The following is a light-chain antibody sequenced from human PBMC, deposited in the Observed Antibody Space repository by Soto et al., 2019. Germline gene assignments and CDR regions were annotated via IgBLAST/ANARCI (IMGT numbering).Light chain of an antibody. Sequence: EIVLTQSPATLSLSPGERATLSCRASQSVSSYLAWYRQKPGQAPRLLIYDASNRATGIPARFSGSGSGTDFTLTISSLEPEDFAVYYCQHRSNWPWTFGQGTKVEIK. J-gene: IGKJ1*01. CDR1: QSVSSY. CDR2: DAS. CDR3: QHRSNWPWT. V-gene: IGKV3-11*01.